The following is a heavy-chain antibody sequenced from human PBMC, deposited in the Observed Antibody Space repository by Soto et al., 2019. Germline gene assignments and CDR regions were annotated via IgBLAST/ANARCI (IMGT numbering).Heavy chain of an antibody. V-gene: IGHV5-51*01. CDR2: IYPDESDT. J-gene: IGHJ6*02. D-gene: IGHD5-12*01. CDR1: GYSFTKYW. CDR3: VRMGFSGGGYLSYYYYGMDI. Sequence: HGASLKISGKGSGYSFTKYWIGWVRQMPGKGLEWMAIIYPDESDTRYSPSFQGQVTISADNSISTAYLQWSSLKASDTAMYYCVRMGFSGGGYLSYYYYGMDIWGQGTTVTVSS.